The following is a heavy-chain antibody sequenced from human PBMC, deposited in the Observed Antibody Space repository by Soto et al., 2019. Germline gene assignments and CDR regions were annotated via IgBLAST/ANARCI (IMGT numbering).Heavy chain of an antibody. J-gene: IGHJ4*02. D-gene: IGHD3-22*01. CDR2: INHSGST. CDR3: ARGHGSSGYYFDY. Sequence: ASETLSLTCAVYGGSFSGYYWSWIRQPPGKGLEWIGEINHSGSTNYNPSLKRRVTISVDTSKNQFSLKLSSVTAADTAVYYCARGHGSSGYYFDYWGQGTLVTVSS. V-gene: IGHV4-34*01. CDR1: GGSFSGYY.